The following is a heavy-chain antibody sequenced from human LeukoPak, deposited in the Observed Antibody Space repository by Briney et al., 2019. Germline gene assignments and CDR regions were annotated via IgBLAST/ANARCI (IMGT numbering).Heavy chain of an antibody. CDR3: ARDHCSGGSCYSVEF. V-gene: IGHV1-46*01. Sequence: GALVKVSCKASGYTFTSYYMHWVRQAPGQGLEWMGIINPSGGSTSYAQKFQGRVTMTRDTSTSTVYMELSSLRSEDTAVYYCARDHCSGGSCYSVEFWGQGTLVTVSS. CDR2: INPSGGST. CDR1: GYTFTSYY. J-gene: IGHJ4*02. D-gene: IGHD2-15*01.